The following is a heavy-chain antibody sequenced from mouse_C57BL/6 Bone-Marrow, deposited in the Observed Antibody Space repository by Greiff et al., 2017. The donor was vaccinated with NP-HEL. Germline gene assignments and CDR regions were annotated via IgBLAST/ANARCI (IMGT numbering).Heavy chain of an antibody. Sequence: VQLQQSGAELMKPGASVKLSCKATGYTFTGYWIEWVKQRPGHGLEWIGEILPGSGSTNYNEKFKGKATFTADTSSNTAYMQLSSLTTEDSAIYYCAKEEGLTGTFYYAMDYWGQGTSVTVSS. D-gene: IGHD4-1*01. J-gene: IGHJ4*01. CDR2: ILPGSGST. CDR3: AKEEGLTGTFYYAMDY. V-gene: IGHV1-9*01. CDR1: GYTFTGYW.